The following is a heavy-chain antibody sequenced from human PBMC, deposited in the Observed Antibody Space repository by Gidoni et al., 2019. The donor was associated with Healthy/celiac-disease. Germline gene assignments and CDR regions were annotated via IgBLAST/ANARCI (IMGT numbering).Heavy chain of an antibody. Sequence: QVQLQESGPGLVKPSETLSRTCTVSGYSISSGYYWGWIRQPPGKGLEWIGSIYHSGSTYYTPSLKSRVTISVDTSKNQFSLKLSSVTAADTAVYYCASGQPRYYYYGMDVWGKGTTVTVSS. J-gene: IGHJ6*04. CDR3: ASGQPRYYYYGMDV. V-gene: IGHV4-38-2*02. D-gene: IGHD6-13*01. CDR2: IYHSGST. CDR1: GYSISSGYY.